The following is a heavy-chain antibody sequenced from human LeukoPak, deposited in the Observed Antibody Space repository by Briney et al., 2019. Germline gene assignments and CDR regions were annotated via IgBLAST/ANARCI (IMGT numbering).Heavy chain of an antibody. CDR1: GFTFSSYS. V-gene: IGHV3-48*01. J-gene: IGHJ4*02. CDR3: ARGPPDGYNFDPYFDY. CDR2: ISSSSSTI. D-gene: IGHD5-24*01. Sequence: QTGGSLRLSCAASGFTFSSYSMNWVRQAPGKGLEWVSYISSSSSTIYYADSVKGRFTISRDNAKNSLYLQMNSLRAEDTAVYYCARGPPDGYNFDPYFDYWGQGTLVTVSS.